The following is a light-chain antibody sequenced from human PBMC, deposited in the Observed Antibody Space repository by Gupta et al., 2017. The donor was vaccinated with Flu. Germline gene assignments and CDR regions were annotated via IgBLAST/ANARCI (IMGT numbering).Light chain of an antibody. CDR2: EAD. CDR3: QQRSSWPPV. Sequence: EIVLTQSPVTLSLSPGDTATLSCRASQSISYFLVWYQQRPGQPPKLLIYEADTRAPGISARFSGSGSGTEFTLTISSLEPEDFGVYYCQQRSSWPPVFGPGTKVDIK. J-gene: IGKJ3*01. V-gene: IGKV3-11*01. CDR1: QSISYF.